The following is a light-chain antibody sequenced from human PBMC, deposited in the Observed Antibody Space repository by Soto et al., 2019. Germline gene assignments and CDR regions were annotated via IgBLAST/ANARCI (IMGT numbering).Light chain of an antibody. CDR1: QDIKSD. V-gene: IGKV3-15*01. Sequence: EIVLTQSPGTLSLSPGEGATLSCRASQDIKSDMAWYQQTPGRPPRLLIYDVSTRATGVPARFTGSGSGTEFTLTISSLESEDFAIYYCQQYNNLPPWTFGQGTKVDI. J-gene: IGKJ1*01. CDR3: QQYNNLPPWT. CDR2: DVS.